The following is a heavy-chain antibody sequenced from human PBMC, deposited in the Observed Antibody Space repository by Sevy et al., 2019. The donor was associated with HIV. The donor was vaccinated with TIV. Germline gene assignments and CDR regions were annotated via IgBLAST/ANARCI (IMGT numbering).Heavy chain of an antibody. V-gene: IGHV3-64*01. Sequence: GGSLRLSCAASGFTFSSYAMHWVRQAPGKGLEYVSAISSNGGSTYYANSVKGRFTISRDNSENTLYLQMGSLRAEDMAVYYCARDHYSNYIGTYYYGMDVWGQGTTVTVSS. D-gene: IGHD4-4*01. CDR3: ARDHYSNYIGTYYYGMDV. J-gene: IGHJ6*02. CDR2: ISSNGGST. CDR1: GFTFSSYA.